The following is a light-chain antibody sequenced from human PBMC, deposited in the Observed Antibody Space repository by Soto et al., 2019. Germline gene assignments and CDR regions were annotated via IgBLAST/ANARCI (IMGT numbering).Light chain of an antibody. V-gene: IGKV2-30*01. CDR2: WVS. Sequence: DVEMTQSPLSLPVTLGQPASISCRSSQSLVDSDGNTYLNWFHQRPGQSPRRLIYWVSYRDSGVPDRCSGSGAGTDFTLKISRLEAEDIGVYFCMQGTPWPRTFGQGTRVEVK. CDR1: QSLVDSDGNTY. J-gene: IGKJ1*01. CDR3: MQGTPWPRT.